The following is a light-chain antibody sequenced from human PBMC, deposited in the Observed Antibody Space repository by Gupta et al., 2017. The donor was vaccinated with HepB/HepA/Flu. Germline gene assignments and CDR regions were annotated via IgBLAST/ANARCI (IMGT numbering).Light chain of an antibody. CDR1: SLRSYY. V-gene: IGLV3-19*01. Sequence: SSELTQDPAVSVALGQTVRLTCQADSLRSYYASWYQQKPGQAPVLVIYGKNKRPSGIPDRVSGSSSGNTASLTIIRAQAEDEADYYCNSWDNSGNQGIFGGGTKLTVL. J-gene: IGLJ2*01. CDR2: GKN. CDR3: NSWDNSGNQGI.